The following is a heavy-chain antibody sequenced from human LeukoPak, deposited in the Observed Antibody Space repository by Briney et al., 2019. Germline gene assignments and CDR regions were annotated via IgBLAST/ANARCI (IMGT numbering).Heavy chain of an antibody. CDR2: IYYSGST. V-gene: IGHV4-59*01. CDR1: GGSISSYY. J-gene: IGHJ3*02. Sequence: SETLSLTCTVSGGSISSYYWSWIRQLPGKGLEWIGYIYYSGSTNYNPSHKSRVTISVDTSKNQFSLKLSSVTAADTAVYYCARDRYYYGSGSSQWGDAFDIWGQGTMVTVSS. CDR3: ARDRYYYGSGSSQWGDAFDI. D-gene: IGHD3-10*01.